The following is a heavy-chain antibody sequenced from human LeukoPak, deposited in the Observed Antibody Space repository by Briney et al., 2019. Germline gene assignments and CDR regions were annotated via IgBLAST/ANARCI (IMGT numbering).Heavy chain of an antibody. J-gene: IGHJ4*02. CDR2: INHSGST. D-gene: IGHD3-10*01. CDR3: ARLWSSPYGFGENFDY. CDR1: GGSFSGYY. V-gene: IGHV4-34*01. Sequence: SETLSLTCAVYGGSFSGYYWSWIRQPPGKGLEWIGEINHSGSTNYNPSLKSRVTISVDTSKNQFSLKLSSVIAADTAVYYCARLWSSPYGFGENFDYWGQGTLVTVSS.